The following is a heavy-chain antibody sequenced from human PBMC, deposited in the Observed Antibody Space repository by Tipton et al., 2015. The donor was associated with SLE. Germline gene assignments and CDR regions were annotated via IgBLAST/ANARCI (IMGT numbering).Heavy chain of an antibody. J-gene: IGHJ1*01. CDR2: ITSGGSTT. V-gene: IGHV3-23*01. CDR3: AKDWGTGDVYYLQH. D-gene: IGHD2-8*02. CDR1: GFTFSSYG. Sequence: SLRLSCAASGFTFSSYGMHWVRQAPGKGLEWLSHITSGGSTTDYADSVKGRFTISGDSSKDTLYLQMNSLRVEDTAVYYCAKDWGTGDVYYLQHWGQGTLVTVSS.